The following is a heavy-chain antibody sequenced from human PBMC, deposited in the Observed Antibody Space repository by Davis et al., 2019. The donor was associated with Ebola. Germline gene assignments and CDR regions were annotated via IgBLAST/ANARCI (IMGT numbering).Heavy chain of an antibody. CDR1: GGSFSGYC. V-gene: IGHV4-34*01. Sequence: GSLRLSCAVYGGSFSGYCWSWIRQPPGKGLEWIGEINHSGSTNYNPSLKSRVTISVDTSKNQFSLKLSSVTAADTAVYYCAIFGVVIDYWGQGTLVTVSS. D-gene: IGHD3-3*02. J-gene: IGHJ4*02. CDR2: INHSGST. CDR3: AIFGVVIDY.